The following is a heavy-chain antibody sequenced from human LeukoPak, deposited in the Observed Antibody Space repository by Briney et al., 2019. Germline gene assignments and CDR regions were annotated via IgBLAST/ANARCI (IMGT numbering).Heavy chain of an antibody. J-gene: IGHJ2*01. Sequence: SETLSLTCTVSGGSISSSSYYWGWIRQPPGKGLEWIGSIYCSGSTYYNPSLKSRVTISVDTSKNQFSLKLSSVTAADTAVYYCASTGYSSSWPTAYWYFDLWGRGTLVTVSS. V-gene: IGHV4-39*07. D-gene: IGHD6-13*01. CDR3: ASTGYSSSWPTAYWYFDL. CDR1: GGSISSSSYY. CDR2: IYCSGST.